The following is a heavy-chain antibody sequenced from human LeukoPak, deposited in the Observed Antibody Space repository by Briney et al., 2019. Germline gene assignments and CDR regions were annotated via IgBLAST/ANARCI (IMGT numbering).Heavy chain of an antibody. D-gene: IGHD6-13*01. CDR1: GGSISSGDYY. CDR3: ARADDSSSWSKRAYYMDV. CDR2: IYYSGST. Sequence: SQTLSLTCTVSGGSISSGDYYWSWLRQPPGRGLEWLGYIYYSGSTYYNPSLKSRVTISVDTSKNQFSLKLSSVTAADTAVYYCARADDSSSWSKRAYYMDVWGKGTTVTVSS. V-gene: IGHV4-30-4*08. J-gene: IGHJ6*03.